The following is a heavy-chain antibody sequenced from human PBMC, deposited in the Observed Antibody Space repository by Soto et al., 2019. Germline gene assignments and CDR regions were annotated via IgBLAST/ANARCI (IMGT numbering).Heavy chain of an antibody. CDR1: GYTFTSYY. CDR3: TRSHVTTYYYYYGMDV. D-gene: IGHD4-17*01. Sequence: ASVKVSCKASGYTFTSYYMHWVRQAPGQGLEWMGIINPSGGSTSYAQKFRGRVTMTRDTSTSTVYMELSSLRSEDTAVYYCTRSHVTTYYYYYGMDVWGQGTTVTVSS. J-gene: IGHJ6*02. CDR2: INPSGGST. V-gene: IGHV1-46*01.